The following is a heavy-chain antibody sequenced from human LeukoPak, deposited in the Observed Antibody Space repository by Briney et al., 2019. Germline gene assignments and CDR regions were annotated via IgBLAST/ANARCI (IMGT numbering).Heavy chain of an antibody. Sequence: SGGSLRLSCAASGFTFNNYIMHWVRQAPGKGLEWVAVIWSDGSRKFYADSVKGRFTISRDNFKNTVLLAMNSLRAEDTALYYCTRDAPSFSNTCYQNTEFYLDYWGQGTLVTVSS. D-gene: IGHD6-13*01. CDR2: IWSDGSRK. J-gene: IGHJ4*02. V-gene: IGHV3-33*01. CDR3: TRDAPSFSNTCYQNTEFYLDY. CDR1: GFTFNNYI.